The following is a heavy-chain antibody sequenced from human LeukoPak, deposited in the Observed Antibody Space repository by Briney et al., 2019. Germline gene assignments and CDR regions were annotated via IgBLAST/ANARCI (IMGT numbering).Heavy chain of an antibody. Sequence: QAGGSLRLSCAPSGFTFSGSAMHWVRQASGKGLEWVGRIRSKANSYATAYAASVKGGFTISRDDSKNTAYLQMNSLKTEDTAVYYCTSTILSAILGDAFDIWGQGTMVTVSS. CDR3: TSTILSAILGDAFDI. CDR2: IRSKANSYAT. V-gene: IGHV3-73*01. CDR1: GFTFSGSA. J-gene: IGHJ3*02. D-gene: IGHD2-21*01.